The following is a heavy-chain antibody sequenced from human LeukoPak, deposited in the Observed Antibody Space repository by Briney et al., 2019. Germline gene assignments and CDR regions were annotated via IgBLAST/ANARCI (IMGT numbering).Heavy chain of an antibody. CDR3: ARDRIAGIAVAGTDY. Sequence: GGSLRLSCAASGFTFSSYSMNWVRQAPGKGLEWVSSISSSSSYIYYADSVKGRFTTSRDNAKNSLYLQMNSLRAEDTAVYYCARDRIAGIAVAGTDYWGQGTLVTVSS. V-gene: IGHV3-21*01. CDR2: ISSSSSYI. CDR1: GFTFSSYS. J-gene: IGHJ4*02. D-gene: IGHD6-19*01.